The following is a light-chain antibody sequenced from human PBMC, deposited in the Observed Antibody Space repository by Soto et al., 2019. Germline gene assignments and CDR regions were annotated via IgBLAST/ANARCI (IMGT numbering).Light chain of an antibody. V-gene: IGLV2-14*01. CDR2: DVS. CDR3: SSYTGGSTYV. J-gene: IGLJ1*01. CDR1: SSDIRGYKY. Sequence: QSALTQPASVSGSPGQSITISCTGTSSDIRGYKYVSWYQQHPGKAPKLMIYDVSNRPSGVSNRFSGSKSGNTATLTISGLQGEDDAEYYCSSYTGGSTYVFGTGTKVTVL.